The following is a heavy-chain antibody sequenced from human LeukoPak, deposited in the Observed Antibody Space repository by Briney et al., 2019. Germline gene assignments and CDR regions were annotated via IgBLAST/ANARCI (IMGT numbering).Heavy chain of an antibody. CDR2: ISSGGNTI. Sequence: SGGSLRLSCAASGFTFSSYEMNWVRQAPGVGLEWVSYISSGGNTIYYADSVKGRFTISRDNAKNSLYLQMNSLRAEDTAVYYCAREGTAMVSFDYWGQGTLVTVSS. D-gene: IGHD5-18*01. CDR1: GFTFSSYE. J-gene: IGHJ4*02. CDR3: AREGTAMVSFDY. V-gene: IGHV3-48*03.